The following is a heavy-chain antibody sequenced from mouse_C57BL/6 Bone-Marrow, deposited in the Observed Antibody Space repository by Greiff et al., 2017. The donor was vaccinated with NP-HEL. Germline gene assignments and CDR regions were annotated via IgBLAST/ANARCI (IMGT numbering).Heavy chain of an antibody. CDR3: ARHEGGNYGNSYYFDY. Sequence: VQLQQSGAELVKPGASVKLSCKASGYTFTEYTIHWVKQRSGQGLEWIGWFYPGSGSIKYNEKFKDKATLTADKSSSTVYMELSRLTSEDSAVYFCARHEGGNYGNSYYFDYWGQGTTLTVSS. CDR2: FYPGSGSI. J-gene: IGHJ2*01. V-gene: IGHV1-62-2*01. D-gene: IGHD2-1*01. CDR1: GYTFTEYT.